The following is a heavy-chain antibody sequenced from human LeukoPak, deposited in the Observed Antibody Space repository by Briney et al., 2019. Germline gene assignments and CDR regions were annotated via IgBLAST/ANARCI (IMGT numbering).Heavy chain of an antibody. CDR2: IYTSGST. D-gene: IGHD3-22*01. V-gene: IGHV4-4*07. CDR1: GGSISSYY. CDR3: ARDGYYYDSSGYYGKFDY. J-gene: IGHJ4*02. Sequence: SETLSLTCTVSGGSISSYYWSWIRQPAGKGLEWIGRIYTSGSTNYNPSLKSRVTMSVDTSKNQFSLKLGSVTAADTAVYYCARDGYYYDSSGYYGKFDYWGQGTLVTVSS.